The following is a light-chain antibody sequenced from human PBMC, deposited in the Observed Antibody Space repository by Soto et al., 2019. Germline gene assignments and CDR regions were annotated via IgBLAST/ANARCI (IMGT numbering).Light chain of an antibody. J-gene: IGKJ4*01. V-gene: IGKV3-11*01. CDR3: QQRDQWPVT. CDR2: DAS. Sequence: EVVLTQSPATLSSSVGDRATLFCTASQSIGSHLAWYQQKPGQPPRLLIYDASNRPSGVPARFSGSVSGTFFTLSISSLEPEDFVVYYCQQRDQWPVTFGGGTKVEFK. CDR1: QSIGSH.